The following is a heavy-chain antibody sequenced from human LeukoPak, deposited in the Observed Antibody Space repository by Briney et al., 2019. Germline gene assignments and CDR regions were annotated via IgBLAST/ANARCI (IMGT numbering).Heavy chain of an antibody. CDR3: AEFYDSSGYYLNDAFDI. CDR1: GGSTSSSSYY. Sequence: SETLSLTCTVSGGSTSSSSYYWGWIRPPPGKGLEWIGSINYSGSTYYNPSLKSRVTISVDTTKNQFSLMLSSVTAADAAVYYCAEFYDSSGYYLNDAFDIWGQGTMVTVSS. V-gene: IGHV4-39*07. D-gene: IGHD3-22*01. J-gene: IGHJ3*02. CDR2: INYSGST.